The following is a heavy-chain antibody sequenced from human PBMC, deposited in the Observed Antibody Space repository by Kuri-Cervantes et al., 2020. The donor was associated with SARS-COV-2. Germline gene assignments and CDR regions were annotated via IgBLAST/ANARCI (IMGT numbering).Heavy chain of an antibody. J-gene: IGHJ4*02. V-gene: IGHV3-30-3*01. CDR2: ISYDGSNK. Sequence: GGSLRLSCAASGFTFSSYAMHWVRQAPGKGLEWVAVISYDGSNKYYADSVKGRFTISRDNSKNTLYLQMNSLRAEDTAVYYCESILGGGNIDYWGQGTLVTVSS. D-gene: IGHD2-21*01. CDR1: GFTFSSYA. CDR3: ESILGGGNIDY.